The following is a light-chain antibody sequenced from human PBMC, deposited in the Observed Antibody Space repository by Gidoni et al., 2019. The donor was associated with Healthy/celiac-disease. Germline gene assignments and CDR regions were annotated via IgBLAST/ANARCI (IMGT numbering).Light chain of an antibody. CDR2: DAS. Sequence: ESVLTQSPATLSLSPGERATLSCRASQSVSSYLAWYQQKPGQAPRLLIYDASNRATGIPARFSGSGSGTDFTLTISSLEPEDFAVYYCQQRSNWLLTFXGXTKVEIK. J-gene: IGKJ4*01. CDR3: QQRSNWLLT. V-gene: IGKV3-11*01. CDR1: QSVSSY.